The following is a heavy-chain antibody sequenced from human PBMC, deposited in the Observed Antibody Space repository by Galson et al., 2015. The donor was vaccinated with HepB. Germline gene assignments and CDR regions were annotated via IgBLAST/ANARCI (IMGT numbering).Heavy chain of an antibody. V-gene: IGHV3-73*01. CDR1: GFTFSGSA. D-gene: IGHD2-8*01. Sequence: LRLSCAASGFTFSGSAMHWVRQASGKGLEWVGRIRSKANSYATAYAASVKGRFTISRDDSKNTAYLQMNSLKTEDTAVYYCTRPTYCTNGVCRPNPWGQGTLVTVSS. CDR3: TRPTYCTNGVCRPNP. CDR2: IRSKANSYAT. J-gene: IGHJ5*02.